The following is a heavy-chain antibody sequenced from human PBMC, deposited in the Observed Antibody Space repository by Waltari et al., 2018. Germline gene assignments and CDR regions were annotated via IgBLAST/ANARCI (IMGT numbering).Heavy chain of an antibody. D-gene: IGHD3-3*01. CDR1: GYTLTELS. Sequence: QVQLVQSGAEVKKPGASVKVSCKVSGYTLTELSMHWVRQAPGKGLEWMGGFDPEDGETIYAQKLQGRVTLTTDTSTNTAYMELRSLRFDDTAMYFCARVGGLSDFWGQGTLVTVSS. V-gene: IGHV1-24*01. CDR2: FDPEDGET. J-gene: IGHJ4*02. CDR3: ARVGGLSDF.